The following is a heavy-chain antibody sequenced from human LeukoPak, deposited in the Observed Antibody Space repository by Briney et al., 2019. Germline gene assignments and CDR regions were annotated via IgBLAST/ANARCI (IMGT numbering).Heavy chain of an antibody. J-gene: IGHJ4*02. CDR1: GGSVSTYY. D-gene: IGHD3-22*01. V-gene: IGHV4-59*02. CDR3: AGRPYYSDSSACDY. Sequence: SETLSLTCTVSGGSVSTYYWSWIRQPPGKGLEWIGYIYYCGSTNYNPSLKSRVTMSVDTSKNQFSLKLSSVTAADTAVYYCAGRPYYSDSSACDYWGQGTLVTVSS. CDR2: IYYCGST.